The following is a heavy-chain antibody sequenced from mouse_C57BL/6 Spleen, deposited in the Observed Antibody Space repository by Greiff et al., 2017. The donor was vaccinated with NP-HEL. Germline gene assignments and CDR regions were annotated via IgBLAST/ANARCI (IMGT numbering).Heavy chain of an antibody. CDR3: ARDRTTGRYFDV. D-gene: IGHD1-1*01. Sequence: EVQVVESEGGLVQPGSSMKLSCTASGFTFSDYYMAWVRQVPEQGLEWVANINYDGSSTYYLDSLKSRFIISRDNAKTILYLQMSSLKSEDTATYYCARDRTTGRYFDVWGTGTTVTVSS. V-gene: IGHV5-16*01. CDR1: GFTFSDYY. CDR2: INYDGSST. J-gene: IGHJ1*03.